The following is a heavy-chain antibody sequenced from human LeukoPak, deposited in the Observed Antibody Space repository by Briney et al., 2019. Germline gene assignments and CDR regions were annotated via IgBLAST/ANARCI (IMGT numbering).Heavy chain of an antibody. D-gene: IGHD6-13*01. J-gene: IGHJ4*02. V-gene: IGHV3-30*03. CDR2: ISSDGGDK. CDR3: ARDGDIGAAGYYFGY. Sequence: GRSLRLSCKASGFTFKTNGMNWVRQLQGKGLGWVAVISSDGGDKHCADSVKGRLTISRDNSKNTLYLQMNYLRPEDTAVYYCARDGDIGAAGYYFGYWGQGTLVTVSS. CDR1: GFTFKTNG.